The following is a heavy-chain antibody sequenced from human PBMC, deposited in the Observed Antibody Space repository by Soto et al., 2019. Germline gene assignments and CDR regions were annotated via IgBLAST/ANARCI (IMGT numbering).Heavy chain of an antibody. Sequence: PGGSLRLSCAASGSTFTTCGMHWVRQAPGKGLEWLAVISYDGTRKYYADSVKGRCTISRDNSKNTRFVELNRLRVEDTAVYYCAKVPGGFWSGFFDSWGQGTLVTVSS. D-gene: IGHD3-3*01. V-gene: IGHV3-30*18. CDR1: GSTFTTCG. CDR3: AKVPGGFWSGFFDS. J-gene: IGHJ4*02. CDR2: ISYDGTRK.